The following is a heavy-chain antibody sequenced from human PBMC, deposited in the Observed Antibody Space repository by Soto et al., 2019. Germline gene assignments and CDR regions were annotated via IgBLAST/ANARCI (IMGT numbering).Heavy chain of an antibody. CDR3: AINIPSSGWYSFYGMDV. Sequence: QVQLVQSGAEVKKPGSSVKVSCKASGGTFSSYAISWVRQAPGQGLEWMGGIIPIFGTANYAQKFQGRVTITADESTSTAYMELSSLRSEDTAVYYCAINIPSSGWYSFYGMDVWGQGTTVTVSS. CDR1: GGTFSSYA. V-gene: IGHV1-69*01. D-gene: IGHD6-19*01. CDR2: IIPIFGTA. J-gene: IGHJ6*02.